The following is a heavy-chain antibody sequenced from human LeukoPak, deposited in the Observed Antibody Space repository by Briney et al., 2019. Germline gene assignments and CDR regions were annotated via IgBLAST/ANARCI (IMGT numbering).Heavy chain of an antibody. V-gene: IGHV4-31*03. CDR3: ARDRPGPFDY. CDR1: GGSITSGDYY. Sequence: SETLSLTCTVSGGSITSGDYYWSWIRQHPGKGLEWIGSLSYGGSTFYNPSLRSRVTISIDTSKNQFSLKLSSVTAADTAVYYCARDRPGPFDYWGQGTLVTVSS. J-gene: IGHJ4*02. CDR2: LSYGGST.